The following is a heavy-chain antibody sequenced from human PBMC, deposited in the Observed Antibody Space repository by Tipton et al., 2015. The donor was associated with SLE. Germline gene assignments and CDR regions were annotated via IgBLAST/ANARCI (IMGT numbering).Heavy chain of an antibody. Sequence: TLSLTCAVSGGSINTYFWSWIRQPPGKGLEWIGDIYHSGTTNYNPSLKSRITISVDTSKNQFSLELSSVTAADTAVYYCARLTVSPHSYFGLCARGPPVLVSS. CDR1: GGSINTYF. CDR2: IYHSGTT. CDR3: ARLTVSPHSYFGL. D-gene: IGHD5/OR15-5a*01. J-gene: IGHJ2*01. V-gene: IGHV4-59*08.